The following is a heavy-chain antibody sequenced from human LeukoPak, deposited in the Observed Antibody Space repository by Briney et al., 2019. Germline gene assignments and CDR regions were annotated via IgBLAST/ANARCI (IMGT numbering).Heavy chain of an antibody. CDR3: AKGAPNWFFYFDY. J-gene: IGHJ4*02. Sequence: PGGTLRLSCAASGCTFNNSAMNCVRQAPGEGLEWISAVSSGGGSTYHADSVKGRFTISRDNSKNTLYLQMNSLRAEDTAVYYCAKGAPNWFFYFDYCGQGTLVTVSS. CDR2: VSSGGGST. CDR1: GCTFNNSA. D-gene: IGHD7-27*01. V-gene: IGHV3-23*01.